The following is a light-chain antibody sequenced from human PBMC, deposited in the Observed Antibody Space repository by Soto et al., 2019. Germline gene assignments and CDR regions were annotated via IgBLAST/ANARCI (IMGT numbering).Light chain of an antibody. Sequence: QSVLTQPPSVSGAPGQRVTISCTGSSSNIGAGYDVHWYQQLPGTAPKLLIYGNSNRPSGVPYRFSGSKSGTSASLAITGLQAEYEADYYCQSYVSSLSVVFGGGTKLTVL. J-gene: IGLJ2*01. CDR3: QSYVSSLSVV. CDR1: SSNIGAGYD. CDR2: GNS. V-gene: IGLV1-40*01.